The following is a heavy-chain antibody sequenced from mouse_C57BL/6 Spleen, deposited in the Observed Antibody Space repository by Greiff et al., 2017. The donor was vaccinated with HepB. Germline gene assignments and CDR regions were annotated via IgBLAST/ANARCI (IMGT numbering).Heavy chain of an antibody. D-gene: IGHD2-4*01. V-gene: IGHV1-64*01. Sequence: QVQLQQPGAELVKPGASVKLSCKASGYTFTSYWMHWVKQRPGQGLEWIGMIHPNSGSTNYNEKFKSKATLTVDKSSSTAYMQLSSLTSEDSAVYYCARSGTSYDYDEGPFAYWGQGTLVTVSA. J-gene: IGHJ3*01. CDR2: IHPNSGST. CDR1: GYTFTSYW. CDR3: ARSGTSYDYDEGPFAY.